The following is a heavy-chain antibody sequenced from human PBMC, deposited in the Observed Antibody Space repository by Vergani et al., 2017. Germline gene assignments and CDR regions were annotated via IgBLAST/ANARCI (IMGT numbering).Heavy chain of an antibody. CDR2: IYHSGST. J-gene: IGHJ4*02. V-gene: IGHV4-4*02. CDR1: GGSISSSNW. Sequence: QVQLQESGPGLVKPSGTLSLTCAVSGGSISSSNWWSWVRQPPGKGLEWIGEIYHSGSTNYNPSLKSRVTISVDKSKNQFSLKLSSVTAADTAVYYCARESDARGYSGYDSGAFDYWGQGTLVTVSS. CDR3: ARESDARGYSGYDSGAFDY. D-gene: IGHD5-12*01.